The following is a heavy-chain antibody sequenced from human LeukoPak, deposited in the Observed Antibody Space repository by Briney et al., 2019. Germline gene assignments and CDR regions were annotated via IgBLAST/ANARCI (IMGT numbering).Heavy chain of an antibody. D-gene: IGHD5-18*01. J-gene: IGHJ5*02. Sequence: PEGSLRLSCAASGFTFSSNWMTWVRQAPGKGLEWIGSIYYSGSTYYNPSLKSRVTISVDTPKNQFSLKLSSVTAADTAVYYCARDGGDTAIGNNWFDPWGQGTLVTVSS. V-gene: IGHV4-4*02. CDR2: IYYSGST. CDR1: GFTFSSNW. CDR3: ARDGGDTAIGNNWFDP.